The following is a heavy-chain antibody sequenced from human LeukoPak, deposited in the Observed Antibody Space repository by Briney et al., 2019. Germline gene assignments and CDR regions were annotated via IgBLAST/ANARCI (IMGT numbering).Heavy chain of an antibody. J-gene: IGHJ4*02. CDR3: AKHPHIVVVPAPFFY. CDR2: ISGSGGST. D-gene: IGHD2-2*01. CDR1: GFTFSGYA. Sequence: GGSLRLSCAASGFTFSGYAISWVRQAPGKGLEWVSAISGSGGSTYYADSVKGRFTISRDNSKNTLYLQMNSLRAEDTAVYYCAKHPHIVVVPAPFFYRGQGTLVTVSS. V-gene: IGHV3-23*01.